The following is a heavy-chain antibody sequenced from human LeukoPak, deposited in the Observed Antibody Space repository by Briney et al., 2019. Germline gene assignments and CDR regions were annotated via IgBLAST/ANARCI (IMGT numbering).Heavy chain of an antibody. CDR3: ARHGVGAYYFDY. D-gene: IGHD1-26*01. J-gene: IGHJ4*02. CDR1: GGSFSGYY. V-gene: IGHV4-34*01. CDR2: INHSGST. Sequence: SETLSLTCAVYGGSFSGYYWSWIRQPPGKGLEWIGEINHSGSTNYNPSLKSRVTISVDTSKNQFSLKLSSVTAADTAVYYCARHGVGAYYFDYWGQGTLVTVSS.